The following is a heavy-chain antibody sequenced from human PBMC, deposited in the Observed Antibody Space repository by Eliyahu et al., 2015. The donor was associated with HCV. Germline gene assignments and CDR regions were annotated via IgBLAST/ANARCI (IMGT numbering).Heavy chain of an antibody. Sequence: QVQLVESGGGVVQPGGSLRLSCAASGFXFXSXGMHWVRQAPGKGLEWVAFIRYDGSNKYYADSVKGRFTISRDNSKNTLYLQMNSLRAEDTAVYYCAKALRITFGGVIAPCLDYWGQGTLVTVSS. J-gene: IGHJ4*02. CDR1: GFXFXSXG. CDR2: IRYDGSNK. V-gene: IGHV3-30*02. D-gene: IGHD3-16*02. CDR3: AKALRITFGGVIAPCLDY.